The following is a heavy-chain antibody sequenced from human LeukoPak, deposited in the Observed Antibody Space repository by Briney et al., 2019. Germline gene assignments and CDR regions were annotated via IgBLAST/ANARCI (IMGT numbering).Heavy chain of an antibody. CDR1: GYTFTSYY. CDR2: INPNSGGT. Sequence: ASVKVSCKASGYTFTSYYMHWVRQAPGRGLEWMGWINPNSGGTNYAQKFQGRVTMTRDTSISTAYMELSRLRSDDTAVYYCARERNYYDSSGPSDWGQGTLVTVSS. V-gene: IGHV1-2*02. CDR3: ARERNYYDSSGPSD. J-gene: IGHJ4*02. D-gene: IGHD3-22*01.